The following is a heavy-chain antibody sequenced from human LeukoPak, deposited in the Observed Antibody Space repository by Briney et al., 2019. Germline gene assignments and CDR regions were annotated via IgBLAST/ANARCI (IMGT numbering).Heavy chain of an antibody. D-gene: IGHD6-19*01. CDR1: GGSISSTSYY. CDR2: IYCSGST. J-gene: IGHJ5*02. V-gene: IGHV4-39*01. Sequence: PSETLSLTCTVSGGSISSTSYYWGWIRQPPGKGLEWIGSIYCSGSTDYNPSLKSRVTISVDTSKNHFSLKLSSVTAADTAVYYCARQGRGYSSGWYLGWFDPWGQGTLVTVSS. CDR3: ARQGRGYSSGWYLGWFDP.